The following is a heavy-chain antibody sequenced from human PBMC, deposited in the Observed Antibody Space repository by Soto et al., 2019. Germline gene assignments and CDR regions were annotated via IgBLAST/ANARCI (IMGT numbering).Heavy chain of an antibody. Sequence: GASVKVSCKASGYTFTSYGISWVRQAPGQGLEWIGWISAYNGNTNYAQKLQGRVTMTTDTSTSTAYMELRSLKSDDTAVYYCARGVVRGVIIANWFGPWGQGTLVTVSS. CDR2: ISAYNGNT. CDR3: ARGVVRGVIIANWFGP. J-gene: IGHJ5*02. CDR1: GYTFTSYG. V-gene: IGHV1-18*04. D-gene: IGHD3-10*01.